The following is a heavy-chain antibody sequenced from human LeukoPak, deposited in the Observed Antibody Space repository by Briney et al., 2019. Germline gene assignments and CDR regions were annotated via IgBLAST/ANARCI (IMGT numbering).Heavy chain of an antibody. Sequence: QPGGSLRLSCAASGFTFNDYGMHWVRQAPGKGLEWVAFIRYDGSHKYYADSVKGRFTISRDNSKNTLYFQMNSLRAEDTALYYCAKEGTASKPSDLDYWGQGTLVTVSS. CDR1: GFTFNDYG. CDR3: AKEGTASKPSDLDY. CDR2: IRYDGSHK. V-gene: IGHV3-30*02. D-gene: IGHD1/OR15-1a*01. J-gene: IGHJ4*02.